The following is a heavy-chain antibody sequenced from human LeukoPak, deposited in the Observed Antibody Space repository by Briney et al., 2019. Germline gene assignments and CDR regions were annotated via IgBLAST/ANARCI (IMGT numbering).Heavy chain of an antibody. V-gene: IGHV4-30-4*01. D-gene: IGHD3-22*01. Sequence: SQTLSLTCTVSGGSISSGDSYWSWIRQPPGKGLEWIGYIYYSGSTYYNPSLKSRVTISVDTSKNQFSLKLSSVTAADTAVYYCARDPLLLPYGMDVWGQGTTVTVSS. CDR2: IYYSGST. CDR3: ARDPLLLPYGMDV. CDR1: GGSISSGDSY. J-gene: IGHJ6*02.